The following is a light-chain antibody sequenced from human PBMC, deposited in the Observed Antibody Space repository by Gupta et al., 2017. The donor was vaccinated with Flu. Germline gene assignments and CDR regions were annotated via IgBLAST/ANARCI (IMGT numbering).Light chain of an antibody. CDR2: DDN. CDR1: SSNIGSDC. Sequence: RVTRSCAGSSSNIGSDCVVWYRQDPGKAPQLLIYDDNPRRAAAPERFSASKSGTSASMTSSGLHAEDEAEYYCATADVTTNGPIFGGGTNLTVL. J-gene: IGLJ2*01. V-gene: IGLV1-44*01. CDR3: ATADVTTNGPI.